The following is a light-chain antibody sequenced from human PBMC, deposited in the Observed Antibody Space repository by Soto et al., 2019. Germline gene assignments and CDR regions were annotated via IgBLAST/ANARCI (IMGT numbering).Light chain of an antibody. J-gene: IGKJ4*01. Sequence: VQMTHSHSSLSSSVAYRFTNSWRASQNINTFLNWYQQKGGKAPKLLIHGASSLQSGVPLRFSGSGSGTDFSLTISSLQPEDFATYYCQQSYDTLLSFGGGTKVEIK. CDR1: QNINTF. CDR2: GAS. CDR3: QQSYDTLLS. V-gene: IGKV1-39*01.